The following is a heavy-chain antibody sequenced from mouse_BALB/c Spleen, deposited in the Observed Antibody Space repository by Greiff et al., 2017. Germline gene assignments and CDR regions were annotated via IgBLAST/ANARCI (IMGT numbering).Heavy chain of an antibody. CDR2: INPSSGYT. Sequence: QVQLKESAAELARPGASVKMSCKASGYTFTSYTMHWVKQRPGQGLEWIGYINPSSGYTEYNQKFKDKTTLTADKSSSTAYMQLSSLTSEDSAVYYCARSYGSSYYAMDYWGQGTSVTVSS. CDR1: GYTFTSYT. J-gene: IGHJ4*01. D-gene: IGHD1-1*01. CDR3: ARSYGSSYYAMDY. V-gene: IGHV1-4*02.